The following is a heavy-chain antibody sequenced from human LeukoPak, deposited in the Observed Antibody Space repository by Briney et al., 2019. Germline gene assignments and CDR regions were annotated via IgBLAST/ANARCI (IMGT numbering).Heavy chain of an antibody. J-gene: IGHJ4*02. V-gene: IGHV1-69*05. Sequence: SVKVSCKASGGTFSSYAISWVRQAPGQGLEWMGGIIPIFGTANYAQKFQGRVTMTRDTSTSTVYMELSSLRSEDTAVYYCARDRAPAYYDILTGYYLDYWGQGTLVTVSS. CDR1: GGTFSSYA. D-gene: IGHD3-9*01. CDR2: IIPIFGTA. CDR3: ARDRAPAYYDILTGYYLDY.